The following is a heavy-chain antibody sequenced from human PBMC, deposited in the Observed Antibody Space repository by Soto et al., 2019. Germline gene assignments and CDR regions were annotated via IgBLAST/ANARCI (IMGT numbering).Heavy chain of an antibody. D-gene: IGHD5-12*01. J-gene: IGHJ3*02. CDR1: GFTFTSSA. CDR2: IVVGSGNT. CDR3: AADLARLPDAFDI. V-gene: IGHV1-58*01. Sequence: SVKVSCKASGFTFTSSAVQWVRQARGQRLEWIGWIVVGSGNTNYAQKFQERVTITRDMSTSTSYMKLSSLRSEDTAVYYCAADLARLPDAFDIWGQGTMVTVSS.